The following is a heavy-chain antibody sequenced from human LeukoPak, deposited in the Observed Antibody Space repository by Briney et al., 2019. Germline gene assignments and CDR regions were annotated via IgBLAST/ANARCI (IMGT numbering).Heavy chain of an antibody. J-gene: IGHJ5*02. V-gene: IGHV1-2*06. Sequence: ASVKVSCKASGYTFAGYYIHWVRQAPGQGLEWMGRINPNSGDTNYAQKFQGRVTMTRDTSISTAYMELSNLSSDDTAVYYCARDPYVSGSYGWLDPWGQGTLVTVSS. CDR2: INPNSGDT. CDR3: ARDPYVSGSYGWLDP. CDR1: GYTFAGYY. D-gene: IGHD3-10*01.